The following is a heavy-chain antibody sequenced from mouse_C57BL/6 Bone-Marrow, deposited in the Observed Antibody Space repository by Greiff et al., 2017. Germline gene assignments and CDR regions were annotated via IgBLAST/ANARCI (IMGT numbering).Heavy chain of an antibody. CDR1: GFTFTDYY. J-gene: IGHJ3*01. CDR2: IRNKANGYTT. CDR3: ASSTAQATDWFAY. Sequence: EVMLVESGGGLVQPGGSLSLSCAASGFTFTDYYMSWVRQPPGKALEWLGFIRNKANGYTTEYSASVKGRFTISRDNSQSILSLQMTALRAEDSATYYCASSTAQATDWFAYWGQGTLVTVSA. D-gene: IGHD3-2*02. V-gene: IGHV7-3*01.